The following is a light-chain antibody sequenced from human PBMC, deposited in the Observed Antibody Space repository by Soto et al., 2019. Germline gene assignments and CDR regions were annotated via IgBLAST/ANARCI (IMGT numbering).Light chain of an antibody. CDR2: AAF. V-gene: IGKV1-9*01. CDR3: QQVQAYPLT. Sequence: DIQLTQSPSFLSASVGDSVTISCRSSQGISRYLAWYQQKPGKAPKLLIYAAFTLQSGVPSRFSGSGSGTEFALTISSLQPEDIATYYCQQVQAYPLTFGGGTRVEIK. J-gene: IGKJ4*01. CDR1: QGISRY.